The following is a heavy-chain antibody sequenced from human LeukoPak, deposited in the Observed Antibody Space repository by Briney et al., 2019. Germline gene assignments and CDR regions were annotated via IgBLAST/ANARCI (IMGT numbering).Heavy chain of an antibody. CDR2: ISSSGSTI. D-gene: IGHD3-9*01. Sequence: GGSLRLSCAASGFTFSDYYMSWIRQAPGKGLEWVSYISSSGSTIYYADSVKGRFTISRDNAKNSLCLQMNSLRAEDTAVYYCARDEIYYDILTGYRHFDYWGQGTLVTVFS. CDR1: GFTFSDYY. CDR3: ARDEIYYDILTGYRHFDY. V-gene: IGHV3-11*04. J-gene: IGHJ4*02.